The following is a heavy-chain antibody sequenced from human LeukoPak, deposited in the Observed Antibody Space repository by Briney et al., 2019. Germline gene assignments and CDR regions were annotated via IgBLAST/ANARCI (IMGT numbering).Heavy chain of an antibody. CDR1: GLTFNNYD. D-gene: IGHD3-3*01. CDR2: ITGSGGST. CDR3: ANVSWSGSDRVS. Sequence: PGGSLRLSCAASGLTFNNYDLSWVRQAPGKGLHWVSAITGSGGSTFYADSAKGRFAISRDNSKNTLYLQMNSLRADDTAVSYCANVSWSGSDRVSWRQGTLVTVSS. V-gene: IGHV3-23*01. J-gene: IGHJ5*02.